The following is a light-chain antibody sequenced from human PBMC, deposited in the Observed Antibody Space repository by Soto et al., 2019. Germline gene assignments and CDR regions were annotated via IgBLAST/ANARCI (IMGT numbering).Light chain of an antibody. CDR2: DVS. Sequence: QSALTQPASVSGSPGQSITISCTGSSSDIGGYNCVSWYQQHPGKAPKLMIFDVSDRPSGVSDRFSGSKSGNTASLTISGLQAEDEADYYCSSYTTSTTLIFGGGPKLTVL. CDR3: SSYTTSTTLI. CDR1: SSDIGGYNC. V-gene: IGLV2-14*01. J-gene: IGLJ2*01.